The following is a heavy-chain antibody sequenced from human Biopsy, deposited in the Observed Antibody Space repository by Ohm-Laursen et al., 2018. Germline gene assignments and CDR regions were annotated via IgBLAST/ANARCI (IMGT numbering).Heavy chain of an antibody. J-gene: IGHJ5*02. V-gene: IGHV4-39*01. Sequence: GTLSLTCTVSGDSISSSNFYWAWIRQPPGKGLEWIGSMHNSGSTYYNPSLKSRVTISIDASKNHFSLNLNSVTAADTAVYYCARHPTGFWFDPWGQGTLVIVSS. CDR3: ARHPTGFWFDP. CDR2: MHNSGST. CDR1: GDSISSSNFY.